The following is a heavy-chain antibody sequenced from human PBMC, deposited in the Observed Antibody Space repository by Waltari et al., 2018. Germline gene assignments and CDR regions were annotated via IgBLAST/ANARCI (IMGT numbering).Heavy chain of an antibody. V-gene: IGHV4-39*01. CDR2: CYYPGTS. CDR1: Y. J-gene: IGHJ5*02. CDR3: ARHWKRNGYRFDP. D-gene: IGHD5-12*01. Sequence: YWGVNRQAPREGRGWIVSCYYPGTSYYNPTLESRVTISGDTSKNQCSLRLSSVTAADTAVYYCARHWKRNGYRFDPWGQGTLVTVSS.